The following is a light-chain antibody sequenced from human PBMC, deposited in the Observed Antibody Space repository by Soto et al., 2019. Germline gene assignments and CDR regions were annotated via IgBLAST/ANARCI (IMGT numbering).Light chain of an antibody. CDR1: SSDVGGYNY. CDR2: DVS. J-gene: IGLJ2*01. V-gene: IGLV2-14*01. CDR3: SSYTSSSTLV. Sequence: QSALTQPASVSGSPGQSITISCTGTSSDVGGYNYVSWYQQHPGKAPKLMIYDVSNRPSGVSNRFSGSKSGNTASLTISGLQAEDDAYYYCSSYTSSSTLVFGGGTKVTVL.